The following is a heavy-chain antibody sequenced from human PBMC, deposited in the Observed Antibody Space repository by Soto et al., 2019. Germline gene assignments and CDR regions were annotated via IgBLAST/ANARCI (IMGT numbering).Heavy chain of an antibody. CDR2: IYWDDDR. D-gene: IGHD1-1*01. J-gene: IGHJ4*02. V-gene: IGHV2-5*02. CDR1: GFSLSTSGVG. CDR3: AHSPWTGTTAYFDY. Sequence: QITLKESTPTLVKPTQTLTLTCTFSGFSLSTSGVGVGWIRQPPGKALEWLALIYWDDDRRYSPSLKSRLTITKDTSKNQVVLTMTNIDHVHTATYYCAHSPWTGTTAYFDYWGQGTLVTVSS.